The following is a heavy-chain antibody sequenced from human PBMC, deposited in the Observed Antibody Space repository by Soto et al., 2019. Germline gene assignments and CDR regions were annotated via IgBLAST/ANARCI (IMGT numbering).Heavy chain of an antibody. J-gene: IGHJ6*04. CDR1: GYTFTGYY. D-gene: IGHD6-6*01. CDR2: INPNSGGT. V-gene: IGHV1-2*04. CDR3: ARDSSSFYAMDA. Sequence: GASGKVSCKASGYTFTGYYMHWVRQAPGQGLEWMGWINPNSGGTNYAQKFQGWVTMTRDTSISTAYMELSRLRSDDTAVYYCARDSSSFYAMDAWGKGTTVTVSS.